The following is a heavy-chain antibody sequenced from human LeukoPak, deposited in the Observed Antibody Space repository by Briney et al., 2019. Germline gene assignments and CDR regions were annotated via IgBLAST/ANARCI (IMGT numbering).Heavy chain of an antibody. Sequence: GGSLRLSCAASGLTFSSYAMSWVRQAPGKGLELVSAISGSGGDTYYADSVKGRFTVSRDKSKNTLYLQMNRLRAEDTAVYYCARGGAARFDYWGQGTLVTVSS. CDR2: ISGSGGDT. J-gene: IGHJ4*02. CDR3: ARGGAARFDY. V-gene: IGHV3-23*01. CDR1: GLTFSSYA. D-gene: IGHD5-18*01.